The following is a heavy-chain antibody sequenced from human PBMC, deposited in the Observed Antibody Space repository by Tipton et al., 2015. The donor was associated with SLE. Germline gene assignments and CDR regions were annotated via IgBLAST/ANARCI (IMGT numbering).Heavy chain of an antibody. CDR1: DFNFDDFA. D-gene: IGHD3-10*01. Sequence: RSLRLSCTASDFNFDDFALSWIRQAPGKGLEWVSGINWKSDHIGYADSVKGRFTISRDNAKNSLYLQMNSLRPEDTALYYCAKEGGSGEYFFDYWGQGTLVTVSS. CDR2: INWKSDHI. J-gene: IGHJ4*02. CDR3: AKEGGSGEYFFDY. V-gene: IGHV3-9*01.